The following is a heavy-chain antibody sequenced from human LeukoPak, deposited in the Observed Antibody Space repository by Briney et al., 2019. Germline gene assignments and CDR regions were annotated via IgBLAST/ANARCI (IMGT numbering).Heavy chain of an antibody. V-gene: IGHV4-61*08. D-gene: IGHD3-22*01. J-gene: IGHJ4*02. CDR2: IYYSGST. CDR3: ARASKYYYDSSGYYFDY. Sequence: SETLSLTCVVSGGSIGSGGDSWSWVRQPPGKGLEWIGYIYYSGSTNYNPSLKSRVTISVDTSKNQFSLKLSSVTAADTAVYYCARASKYYYDSSGYYFDYWGQGTLVTVSS. CDR1: GGSIGSGGDS.